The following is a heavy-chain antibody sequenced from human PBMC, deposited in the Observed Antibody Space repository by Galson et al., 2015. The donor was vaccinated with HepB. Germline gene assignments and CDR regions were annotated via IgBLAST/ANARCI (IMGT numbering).Heavy chain of an antibody. V-gene: IGHV4-30-2*01. D-gene: IGHD1-26*01. CDR3: ARGRPPGRWELQQPFDY. CDR1: GDSISSGDYS. Sequence: TLSLTCAVSGDSISSGDYSWSWIRQPPGKGLEWIGYIYRSGSTYYNPSLKSRVTISVDRTRNRFSLKLSSVTAADTAVYYCARGRPPGRWELQQPFDYWGQGTLVTVSS. J-gene: IGHJ4*02. CDR2: IYRSGST.